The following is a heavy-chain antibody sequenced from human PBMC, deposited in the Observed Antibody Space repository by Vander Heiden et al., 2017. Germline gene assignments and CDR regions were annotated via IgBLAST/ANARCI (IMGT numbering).Heavy chain of an antibody. D-gene: IGHD2-2*01. CDR2: ISASGST. V-gene: IGHV4-4*07. CDR1: GDYISSLY. CDR3: ARGPRYCTSSNCLNYFDP. J-gene: IGHJ5*02. Sequence: QVQLQESGPGLVKPSKTLSLTCTVSGDYISSLYWSWIRQPAGKGLEWIGRISASGSTNYNPSLKSRLTMSVDTAKHQFSLKLTSVTAADTAVYYCARGPRYCTSSNCLNYFDPWGQGTLVTVSS.